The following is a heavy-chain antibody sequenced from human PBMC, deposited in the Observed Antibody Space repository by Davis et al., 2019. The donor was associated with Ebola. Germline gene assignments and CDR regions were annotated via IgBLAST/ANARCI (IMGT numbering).Heavy chain of an antibody. D-gene: IGHD6-13*01. J-gene: IGHJ4*02. V-gene: IGHV1-46*01. Sequence: AASVKVSCKASGYTFTIYYMHWVRQAPGQGLEWMGRINPSDGSTSYAQKFQGRVTMTRDTSTSTVNMELSSLTSEDTAVYYCARGLRKQQLVEEIDYWGQGTLVTVSS. CDR3: ARGLRKQQLVEEIDY. CDR2: INPSDGST. CDR1: GYTFTIYY.